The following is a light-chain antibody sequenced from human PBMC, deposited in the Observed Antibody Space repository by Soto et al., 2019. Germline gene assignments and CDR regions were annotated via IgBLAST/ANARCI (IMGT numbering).Light chain of an antibody. CDR1: QSVSSSH. Sequence: EIVLTQSPGTLSLSPGERTTLSCRASQSVSSSHLAWYQQKPGQAPRLLIHGASSRATGIPTRFSESGSGTVFTLTISSLEPEDFAVYYCQQYGSSWRFGQGTKVDIK. V-gene: IGKV3-20*01. CDR2: GAS. J-gene: IGKJ1*01. CDR3: QQYGSSWR.